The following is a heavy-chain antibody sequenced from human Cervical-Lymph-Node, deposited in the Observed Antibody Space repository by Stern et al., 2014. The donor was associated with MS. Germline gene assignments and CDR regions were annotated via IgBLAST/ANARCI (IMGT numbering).Heavy chain of an antibody. CDR2: IYPYASDT. J-gene: IGHJ4*02. CDR3: ARHVQGFDY. CDR1: GYSFTIYY. V-gene: IGHV5-51*01. Sequence: EVPLVQSGAEVKKPGESLKISCKLSGYSFTIYYIAWVRQMPGKGLEWMGVIYPYASDTTYSPSFQGQVTISADKSITTAYLQWSSLRASDTAMYYCARHVQGFDYWGQGTLVTVSS.